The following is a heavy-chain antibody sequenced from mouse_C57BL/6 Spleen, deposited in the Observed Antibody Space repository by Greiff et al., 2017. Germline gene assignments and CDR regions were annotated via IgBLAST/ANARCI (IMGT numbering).Heavy chain of an antibody. J-gene: IGHJ4*01. Sequence: QVQLKESGAELVKPGASVKISCKASGYAFSSYWMNWVKQRPGKGLEWIGQIYPGDGDTNYNGKFKGKATLTADKSSSTAYMQLSSLTSEDSAVYFCASVYYGNYGAMDYWGQGTSVTVSS. CDR1: GYAFSSYW. CDR3: ASVYYGNYGAMDY. V-gene: IGHV1-80*01. D-gene: IGHD2-1*01. CDR2: IYPGDGDT.